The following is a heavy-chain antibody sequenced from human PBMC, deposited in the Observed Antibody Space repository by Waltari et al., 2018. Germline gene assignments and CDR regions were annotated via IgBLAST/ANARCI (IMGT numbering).Heavy chain of an antibody. CDR2: ISSSGSTI. J-gene: IGHJ4*02. V-gene: IGHV3-48*03. Sequence: EVQLVESGGGLVQPGGSLRLSCAASGFTFSSYEMNWVRQAPGKGLEWVSYISSSGSTIYYADEVKGRFTISRDNAKNSLYLQMNSLRAEDTAVYYRAVTYTNYDYVWGSYRAFDYWGQGTLVTVSS. D-gene: IGHD3-16*02. CDR1: GFTFSSYE. CDR3: AVTYTNYDYVWGSYRAFDY.